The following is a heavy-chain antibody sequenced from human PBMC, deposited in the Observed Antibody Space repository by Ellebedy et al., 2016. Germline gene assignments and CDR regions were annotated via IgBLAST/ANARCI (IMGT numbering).Heavy chain of an antibody. V-gene: IGHV3-30*18. Sequence: GESLKISXAASGFTFSSYWMSWVRQAPGKGLEWVAVISYDGSNKYYADSVKGRFTISRDNSKNTLYLQMNSLRAEDTAVYYCAKDRYGSGSSYYFDYWGQGTLVTVSS. J-gene: IGHJ4*02. CDR1: GFTFSSYW. CDR3: AKDRYGSGSSYYFDY. D-gene: IGHD3-10*01. CDR2: ISYDGSNK.